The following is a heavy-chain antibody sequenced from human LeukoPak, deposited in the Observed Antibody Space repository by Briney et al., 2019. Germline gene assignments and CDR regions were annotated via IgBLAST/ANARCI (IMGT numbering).Heavy chain of an antibody. D-gene: IGHD6-13*01. CDR2: IYTSGST. J-gene: IGHJ4*02. CDR3: ARGATYSSSWVPLDY. CDR1: GGSISSGSYY. Sequence: SQTLSLTCTVSGGSISSGSYYWSWIRQPAGKGLEWIGRIYTSGSTNYNPSLKSRVTISVDTSKNQFSLKLSSVTAADTAVYYCARGATYSSSWVPLDYWGQGTLVTVSS. V-gene: IGHV4-61*02.